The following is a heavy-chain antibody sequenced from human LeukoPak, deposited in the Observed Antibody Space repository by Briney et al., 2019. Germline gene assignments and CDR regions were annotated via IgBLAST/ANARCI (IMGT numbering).Heavy chain of an antibody. CDR1: GFTFSDYS. D-gene: IGHD2-21*02. CDR3: AREVDNAYCGGDCPHFDY. J-gene: IGHJ4*02. V-gene: IGHV3-21*01. CDR2: ISSSSSYI. Sequence: GGSLRLSCAASGFTFSDYSMNWVRQAPGKGLEWVSSISSSSSYIYYADSVKGRFTISRDNARNSLYLQMNSLRAEDTAVYYCAREVDNAYCGGDCPHFDYWGQGTLVTVSS.